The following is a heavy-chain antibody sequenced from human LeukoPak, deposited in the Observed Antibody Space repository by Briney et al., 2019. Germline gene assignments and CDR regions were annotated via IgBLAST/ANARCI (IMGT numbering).Heavy chain of an antibody. Sequence: SETLFLICIVSGDSISRNTYHWGWVRQPPGKGLEWIGTIYYSGSIYYNQSLRGRVALSVDTSKNQFSLKLTSVTAADTAVYYCGRLNTDWGFLFDSWGQGTLVTVSS. CDR1: GDSISRNTYH. CDR3: GRLNTDWGFLFDS. D-gene: IGHD7-27*01. J-gene: IGHJ4*02. CDR2: IYYSGSI. V-gene: IGHV4-39*01.